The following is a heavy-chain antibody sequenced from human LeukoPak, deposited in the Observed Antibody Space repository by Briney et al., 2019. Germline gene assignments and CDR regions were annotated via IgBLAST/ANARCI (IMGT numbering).Heavy chain of an antibody. Sequence: GESLRLSCAASGFTFSSYAMSWVRQAPGKGLEWVSAISGSGGSTYYADSVKGRFTISRDNSKNTLYLQMNSLRAEDTAVYYCAKVLDSSSSWYRTGYYYGMDVWGQGTTVTVSS. D-gene: IGHD6-13*01. J-gene: IGHJ6*02. CDR1: GFTFSSYA. CDR3: AKVLDSSSSWYRTGYYYGMDV. V-gene: IGHV3-23*01. CDR2: ISGSGGST.